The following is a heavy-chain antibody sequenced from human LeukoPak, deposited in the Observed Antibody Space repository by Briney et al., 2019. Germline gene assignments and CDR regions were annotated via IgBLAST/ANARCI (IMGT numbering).Heavy chain of an antibody. Sequence: SETLSLTCTVSGGSISCSTSGWGWYWGWIRQPPGKGLEWIGSIYYSGSTYYNPSLKGRVTISVDTSKNQFSMNLNSVTAADTAVYYCARHDLLYGSGSHFDYWGQGTLVTVSS. J-gene: IGHJ4*02. CDR3: ARHDLLYGSGSHFDY. CDR1: GGSISCSTSGWGWY. CDR2: IYYSGST. V-gene: IGHV4-39*07. D-gene: IGHD3-10*01.